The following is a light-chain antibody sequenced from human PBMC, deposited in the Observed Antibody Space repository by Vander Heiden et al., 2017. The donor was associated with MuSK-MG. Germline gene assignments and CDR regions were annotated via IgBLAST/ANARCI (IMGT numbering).Light chain of an antibody. V-gene: IGLV3-1*01. CDR1: KWGDKY. CDR3: QAWDSSTVV. J-gene: IGLJ2*01. CDR2: QDR. Sequence: SYELTRPTSVSVSPGQTTSITCSGDKWGDKYACWHQQKRGQPPVLVIYQDRKRPAGIPERFAGDNSGNTATLIISGTQAMEEADYYCQAWDSSTVVFGGGTKLTVL.